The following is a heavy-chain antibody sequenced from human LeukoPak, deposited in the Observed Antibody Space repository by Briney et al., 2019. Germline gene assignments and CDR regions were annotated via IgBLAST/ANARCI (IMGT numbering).Heavy chain of an antibody. Sequence: GGSLRLSCAASGFTFSSYAISWVRQAPGKGLEWVSAISKSGDSTYYADSVKGRFTISRDNSKNTIYLQMNSLRAEDTAVYYCAKAGFSGSYFDYWGQGTLVTVSS. CDR2: ISKSGDST. V-gene: IGHV3-23*01. D-gene: IGHD1-26*01. J-gene: IGHJ4*02. CDR3: AKAGFSGSYFDY. CDR1: GFTFSSYA.